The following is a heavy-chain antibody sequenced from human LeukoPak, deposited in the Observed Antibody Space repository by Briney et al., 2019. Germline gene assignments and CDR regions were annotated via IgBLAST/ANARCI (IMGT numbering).Heavy chain of an antibody. V-gene: IGHV3-11*01. CDR2: ISSSGSTI. Sequence: GGSLRLSCAASGFTFSDYYMSWIRQAPGKGLEWVSYISSSGSTIYYADSVKGRFTISRDNAKNSLYLQMNSLRAEDTALYYCAKDTQVGEEYYYDSSGYFGPFDYWGQGTLVTVSS. CDR3: AKDTQVGEEYYYDSSGYFGPFDY. J-gene: IGHJ4*02. D-gene: IGHD3-22*01. CDR1: GFTFSDYY.